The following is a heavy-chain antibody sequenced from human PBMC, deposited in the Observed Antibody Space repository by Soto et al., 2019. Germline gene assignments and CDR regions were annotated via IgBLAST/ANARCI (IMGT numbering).Heavy chain of an antibody. CDR3: ARIISRWHRYLQQ. CDR1: GYTFTSYD. CDR2: MNPNSGNT. V-gene: IGHV1-8*01. J-gene: IGHJ1*01. Sequence: ASVKVSCKASGYTFTSYDIDWVRQATGQGLEWMGWMNPNSGNTGYAQKFQGRVTMTRHTSISTAYMELSSLRSEDTAVYYCARIISRWHRYLQQWQKRTLVTVSS. D-gene: IGHD6-13*01.